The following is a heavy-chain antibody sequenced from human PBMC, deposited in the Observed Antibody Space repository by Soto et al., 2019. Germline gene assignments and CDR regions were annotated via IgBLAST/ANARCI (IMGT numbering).Heavy chain of an antibody. CDR3: AREVCSSTSCYKGYYYYGMDV. D-gene: IGHD2-2*02. Sequence: QVQLVQSGAEVKKPGSSVKVSCKSSVGTFSSYAISWVRQAPGQGLEWMGGIIPIFGTANYAQKFQGRVTITADGSTSTAYMELSSLRSEDTAVYYCAREVCSSTSCYKGYYYYGMDVWGQGTTVTVSS. CDR2: IIPIFGTA. CDR1: VGTFSSYA. V-gene: IGHV1-69*01. J-gene: IGHJ6*02.